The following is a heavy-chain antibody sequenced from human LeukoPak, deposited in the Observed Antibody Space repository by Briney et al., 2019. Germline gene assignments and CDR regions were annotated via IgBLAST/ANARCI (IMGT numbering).Heavy chain of an antibody. Sequence: GESLKISCKGSGYSFTSYWIGWVRQMPGKGLEWMGIIYPGDSDTRYSPSFQGQVTISADKSISTAYLQWSNLKASDTAMYYCARHRRPYCGGDCYDHFDYWGQGTLVTVSS. V-gene: IGHV5-51*01. D-gene: IGHD2-21*02. CDR1: GYSFTSYW. CDR3: ARHRRPYCGGDCYDHFDY. CDR2: IYPGDSDT. J-gene: IGHJ4*02.